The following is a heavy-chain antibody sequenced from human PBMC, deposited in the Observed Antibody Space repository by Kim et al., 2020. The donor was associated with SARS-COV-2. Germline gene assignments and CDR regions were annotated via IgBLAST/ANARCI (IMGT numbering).Heavy chain of an antibody. V-gene: IGHV3-15*01. D-gene: IGHD3-10*01. CDR3: TTEDVVRGVTPFDY. J-gene: IGHJ4*02. Sequence: AAPVKGRVTISTDDTKSTLCLQMNRLKTEDTAVYYCTTEDVVRGVTPFDYWGQGTLVTVSS.